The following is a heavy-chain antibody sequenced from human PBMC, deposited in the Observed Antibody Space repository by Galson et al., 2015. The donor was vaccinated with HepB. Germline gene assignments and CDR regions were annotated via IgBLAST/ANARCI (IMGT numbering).Heavy chain of an antibody. V-gene: IGHV3-21*01. J-gene: IGHJ5*02. D-gene: IGHD6-13*01. Sequence: SLRLSCAASGFTFSSYSMNWVRQAPGKGLEWVSSISSSSSYIYYADSVKGRFTISRDNAKNSLYLQMNSLRAEDTAVYYCASRSGQQLGNGNWFDPWGQGTLVTVSS. CDR2: ISSSSSYI. CDR3: ASRSGQQLGNGNWFDP. CDR1: GFTFSSYS.